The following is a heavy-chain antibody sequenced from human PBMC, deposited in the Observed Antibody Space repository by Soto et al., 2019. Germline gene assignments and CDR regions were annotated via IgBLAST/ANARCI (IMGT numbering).Heavy chain of an antibody. Sequence: PSSTXSLTCSFSVFSISIFTYYWCWIRQPPGKGLEWIGTVYYNENTYYNPSLKSRVTITLDTAKNQFSLNLRSVTAADTAMYFCARRERYYGSQGWLETWGQGTLV. CDR1: VFSISIFTYY. D-gene: IGHD3-10*01. CDR2: VYYNENT. J-gene: IGHJ4*02. CDR3: ARRERYYGSQGWLET. V-gene: IGHV4-39*01.